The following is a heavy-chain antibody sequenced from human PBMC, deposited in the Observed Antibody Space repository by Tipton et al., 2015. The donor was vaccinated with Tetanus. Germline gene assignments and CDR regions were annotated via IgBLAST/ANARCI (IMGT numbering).Heavy chain of an antibody. Sequence: SLRLSCAASGFTFSSYAMSWVRQAPGKGLEWVSAISGSGGSTYYADSVKGRFTISRDNSKNTLYLQMNSLRAEDTAVYYCAKDRGEWQVVTVFDYWGQGTLVTVSS. J-gene: IGHJ4*02. V-gene: IGHV3-23*01. CDR1: GFTFSSYA. CDR2: ISGSGGST. D-gene: IGHD6-19*01. CDR3: AKDRGEWQVVTVFDY.